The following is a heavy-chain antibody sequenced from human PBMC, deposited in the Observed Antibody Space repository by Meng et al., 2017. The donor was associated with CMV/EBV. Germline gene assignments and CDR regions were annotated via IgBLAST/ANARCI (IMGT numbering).Heavy chain of an antibody. Sequence: GESLKISCAASGFTFSSYEMNWVRQAPGKGLEWVSYISSSGSTIYYADPVKGRFTISRDNAKNSLYLQMNSLRAEDTAVYYCASSGDHDAFDIWGQGTMVTVSS. J-gene: IGHJ3*02. V-gene: IGHV3-48*03. CDR2: ISSSGSTI. D-gene: IGHD7-27*01. CDR1: GFTFSSYE. CDR3: ASSGDHDAFDI.